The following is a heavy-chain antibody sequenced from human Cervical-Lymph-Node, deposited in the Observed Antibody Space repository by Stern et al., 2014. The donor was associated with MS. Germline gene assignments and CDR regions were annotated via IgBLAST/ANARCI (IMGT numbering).Heavy chain of an antibody. CDR1: GFTFDDYA. D-gene: IGHD6-13*01. V-gene: IGHV3-9*01. CDR3: AKDRGATWYMSFVY. J-gene: IGHJ4*02. Sequence: VQLVESGGGLVQPGRSLRLSCAASGFTFDDYAMHWVRHAPGQGLEWVSGISWNSGTIGYADSVKGRFTISRDNAKNSLSLQMNSLRVEDTAVYYCAKDRGATWYMSFVYWGQGTLVTVSS. CDR2: ISWNSGTI.